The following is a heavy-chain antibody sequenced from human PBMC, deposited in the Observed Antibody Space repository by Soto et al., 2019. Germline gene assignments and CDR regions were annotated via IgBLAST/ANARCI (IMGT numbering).Heavy chain of an antibody. D-gene: IGHD3-10*01. V-gene: IGHV4-30-2*01. CDR3: ARGPIRGRYGMDV. J-gene: IGHJ6*02. CDR2: IYHSGST. CDR1: GGSISSGGYS. Sequence: SETLSLTXAVSGGSISSGGYSWSWIRQPPGKGLEWIGYIYHSGSTYYNPSLKSRVTISVDRSKNQFSLKLSSVTAADTAVYYCARGPIRGRYGMDVWGQGTTVTVSS.